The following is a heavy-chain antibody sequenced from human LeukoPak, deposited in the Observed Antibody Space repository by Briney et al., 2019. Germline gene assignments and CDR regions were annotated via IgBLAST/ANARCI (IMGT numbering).Heavy chain of an antibody. J-gene: IGHJ3*02. CDR1: GYTLTELS. V-gene: IGHV1-24*01. CDR3: ASNAGYSSGWYAIDAFDI. CDR2: FDPEDGET. D-gene: IGHD6-19*01. Sequence: GASVKVSCKVSGYTLTELSMHWVRQAPGKGLEWMGGFDPEDGETIYAQKFQGRVTMTEDTYTDTAYMELSSLRSEDTAVYYCASNAGYSSGWYAIDAFDIWGQGTMVTVSS.